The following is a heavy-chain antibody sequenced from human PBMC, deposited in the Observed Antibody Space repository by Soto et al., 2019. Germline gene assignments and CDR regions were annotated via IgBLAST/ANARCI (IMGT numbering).Heavy chain of an antibody. Sequence: ASVKVSCKASGYTFTSYGISWVRQAPGQGLEWMGWISAYNGNTNYAQKLQGRVTMTTDTSTSTAYMELRSLRSDDTAVYYCARRAQHYSSGWNDYWGQGTLVTVSS. CDR2: ISAYNGNT. J-gene: IGHJ4*02. CDR1: GYTFTSYG. CDR3: ARRAQHYSSGWNDY. V-gene: IGHV1-18*01. D-gene: IGHD6-19*01.